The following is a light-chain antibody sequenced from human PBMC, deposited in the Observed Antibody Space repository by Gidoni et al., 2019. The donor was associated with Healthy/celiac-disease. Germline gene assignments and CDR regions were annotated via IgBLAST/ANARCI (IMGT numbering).Light chain of an antibody. CDR1: QSVSSY. CDR2: DAS. J-gene: IGKJ5*01. Sequence: EIVLTQSPAPLSLSPGERATLSCRASQSVSSYLAWYQQKPGQAPRLLIYDASNRATGIPARFSGSGSGTDFTLTISSLEPEDFAVYYCQQRSSWPLTFGQGTRLEIK. V-gene: IGKV3-11*01. CDR3: QQRSSWPLT.